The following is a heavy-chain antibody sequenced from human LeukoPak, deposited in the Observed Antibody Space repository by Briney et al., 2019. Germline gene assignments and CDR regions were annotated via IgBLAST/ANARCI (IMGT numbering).Heavy chain of an antibody. Sequence: PGGSLRLSCAASGFTFSNAWMSWVRQAPGKGLEWVGRIKSKTDGGTTDYAAPVKGRFTISRDDSKNTLYLQMNSPKTEDTAVYYCTTRVWYYGSGRNYGMDVWGQGTTVTVSS. CDR1: GFTFSNAW. V-gene: IGHV3-15*01. CDR3: TTRVWYYGSGRNYGMDV. J-gene: IGHJ6*02. D-gene: IGHD3-10*01. CDR2: IKSKTDGGTT.